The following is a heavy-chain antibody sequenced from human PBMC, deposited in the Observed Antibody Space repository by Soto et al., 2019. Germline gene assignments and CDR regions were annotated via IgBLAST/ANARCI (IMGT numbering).Heavy chain of an antibody. D-gene: IGHD5-18*01. CDR2: IYYSGST. CDR3: ARAPNTAMAFDY. V-gene: IGHV4-31*03. CDR1: GGSISSGGYY. J-gene: IGHJ4*02. Sequence: TLSLTCTVAGGSISSGGYYWSWIRQHPGKGLEWIGYIYYSGSTYYNPSLKSRVTISVDTSKNQFSLKLSSVTAADTAVYYCARAPNTAMAFDYWGQGTLVTVSS.